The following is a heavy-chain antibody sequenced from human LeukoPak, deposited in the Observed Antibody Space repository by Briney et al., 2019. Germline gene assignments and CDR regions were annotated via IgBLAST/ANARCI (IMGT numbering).Heavy chain of an antibody. J-gene: IGHJ4*02. CDR3: ARDGGGSGSSPFDY. Sequence: PSETLSLTCTVSGGSISSNSYYWGWIRQPPGKGLEWIGSMYYSGSTYYNPSLKSRVTISVDTSKNQFSLKLSSVTAADTAVYYCARDGGGSGSSPFDYWGQGTLVTVSS. D-gene: IGHD3-10*01. CDR1: GGSISSNSYY. CDR2: MYYSGST. V-gene: IGHV4-39*07.